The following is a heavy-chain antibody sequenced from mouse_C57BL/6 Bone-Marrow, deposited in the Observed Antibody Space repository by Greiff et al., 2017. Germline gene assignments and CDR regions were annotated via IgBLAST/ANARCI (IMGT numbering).Heavy chain of an antibody. CDR1: GYTFTSYW. D-gene: IGHD1-1*01. CDR3: ARGDYYYGSSPYAMDY. CDR2: INPSNGGT. J-gene: IGHJ4*01. Sequence: QVQLQQPGTELVKPGASVKLSCKASGYTFTSYWMHWVKQRPGQGLEWIGNINPSNGGTNYNQKFKGKSTLTVDKSSSTAYMQLSSLTSEDSAVYYCARGDYYYGSSPYAMDYWGQGTSVTVSS. V-gene: IGHV1-53*01.